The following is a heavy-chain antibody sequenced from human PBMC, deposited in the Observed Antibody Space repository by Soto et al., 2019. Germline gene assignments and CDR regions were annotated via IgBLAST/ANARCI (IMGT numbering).Heavy chain of an antibody. J-gene: IGHJ6*02. Sequence: GSLRLSCIDSGFTFGGYAMSWCRQAPGKGLEWVGFIRGKAYGGTTEYAASVQGRFTISRDDSKSIAYLQMNSLKTEDTAVYYCAREGQWLIPPYYYYAMDVWGQGTTVTVFS. D-gene: IGHD6-19*01. CDR3: AREGQWLIPPYYYYAMDV. CDR1: GFTFGGYA. CDR2: IRGKAYGGTT. V-gene: IGHV3-49*03.